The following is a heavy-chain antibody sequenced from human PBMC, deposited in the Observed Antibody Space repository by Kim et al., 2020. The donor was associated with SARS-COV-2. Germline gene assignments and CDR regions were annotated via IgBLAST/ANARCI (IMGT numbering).Heavy chain of an antibody. Sequence: GGSLRLSCTTSGFTFTGHAMSWVRQAPGKGLEWVSSIGGSDSTTYYVDSVKGRFTISRDDSKNTLYLQLSALRADDTAAYFCLKGRGGGIWDYSGQAT. CDR2: IGGSDSTT. J-gene: IGHJ4*02. V-gene: IGHV3-23*01. D-gene: IGHD3-16*01. CDR1: GFTFTGHA. CDR3: LKGRGGGIWDY.